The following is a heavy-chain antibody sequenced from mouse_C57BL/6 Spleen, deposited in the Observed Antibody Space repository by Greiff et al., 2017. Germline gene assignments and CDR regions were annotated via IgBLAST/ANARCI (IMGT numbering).Heavy chain of an antibody. J-gene: IGHJ1*03. CDR3: ARGYYGNYVLYWYFDV. Sequence: EVQLVESGGGLVKPGGSLKLSCAASGFTFSDYGMHWVRQAPEKGLEWVAYISSGSSTIYYADTVKGRFTISRDNAKNTLFLQMTSLRSEDTAMYYCARGYYGNYVLYWYFDVWGTGTTVTVSS. CDR1: GFTFSDYG. D-gene: IGHD2-1*01. V-gene: IGHV5-17*01. CDR2: ISSGSSTI.